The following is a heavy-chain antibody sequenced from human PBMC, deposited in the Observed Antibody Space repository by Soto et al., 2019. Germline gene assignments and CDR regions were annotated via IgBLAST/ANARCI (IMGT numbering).Heavy chain of an antibody. D-gene: IGHD3-10*01. V-gene: IGHV1-69*01. CDR1: GVSFNNNG. CDR2: VSPPFRTS. J-gene: IGHJ6*02. CDR3: ARVLYYGSGSYSPSGMDV. Sequence: QVQLVKSGAEVKKPGSSVKVSCKTSGVSFNNNGIGWVRQAPGHGLEWMGGVSPPFRTSNYARKFQGRISITADASTDTVKMELSSLTSEDTAQYYCARVLYYGSGSYSPSGMDVWGQGTTVTVSS.